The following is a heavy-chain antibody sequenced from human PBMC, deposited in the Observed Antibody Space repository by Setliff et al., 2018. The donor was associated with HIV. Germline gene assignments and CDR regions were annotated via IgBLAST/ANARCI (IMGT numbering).Heavy chain of an antibody. CDR1: EFTFSSYS. J-gene: IGHJ6*02. CDR2: ISSSGAHI. CDR3: AKDHAEAMEQQLVPEYYGMDV. D-gene: IGHD6-13*01. Sequence: GGSLRLSCAASEFTFSSYSMNWVRQAPGKGLEWVASISSSGAHIFYADSVKGRFTISRDNAKNSLYLQVNSLRAEDTAVYYCAKDHAEAMEQQLVPEYYGMDVWGQGTTVTVSS. V-gene: IGHV3-21*04.